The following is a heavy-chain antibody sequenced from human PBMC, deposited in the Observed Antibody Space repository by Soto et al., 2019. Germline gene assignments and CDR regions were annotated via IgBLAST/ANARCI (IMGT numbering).Heavy chain of an antibody. CDR1: GGTFSSYA. CDR3: AREGAPLDIVATDGMDV. D-gene: IGHD5-12*01. J-gene: IGHJ6*04. Sequence: ASVKVSCKASGGTFSSYAISWVRQAPGQGLEWMGGIIPIFGTANYAQKFQGRVTITADESTSTAYMELSSLRSEDTAVYYCAREGAPLDIVATDGMDVWGKGTTVTVSS. V-gene: IGHV1-69*13. CDR2: IIPIFGTA.